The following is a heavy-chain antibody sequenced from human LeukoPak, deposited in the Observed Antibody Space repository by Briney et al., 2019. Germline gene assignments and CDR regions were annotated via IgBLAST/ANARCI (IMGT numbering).Heavy chain of an antibody. D-gene: IGHD3-22*01. CDR3: ATAPGYYDSSGYARFDY. V-gene: IGHV1-18*01. CDR2: ISAYNGNT. CDR1: GYTFTSYG. Sequence: GASVKVSCKASGYTFTSYGISWVRQAPGQGLEWMGWISAYNGNTNYAQKLQGRVTMTTDTSTSTAYMELRSLRSDDTAVYYCATAPGYYDSSGYARFDYWGQGTLVTVSS. J-gene: IGHJ4*02.